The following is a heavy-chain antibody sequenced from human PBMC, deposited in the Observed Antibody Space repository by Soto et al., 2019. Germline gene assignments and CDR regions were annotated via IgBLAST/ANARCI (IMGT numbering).Heavy chain of an antibody. D-gene: IGHD3-22*01. Sequence: SETLSLTCTVAGDSISSGSFYWGWIRQQSPGKGLEWIGSIHYSGNTYDRPSLKSRVTMSVATSKNQFSLRLTSVTAADTATYYCARLLYDRSGYYYFGYWGQGTLVTVSS. CDR2: IHYSGNT. CDR3: ARLLYDRSGYYYFGY. V-gene: IGHV4-39*01. CDR1: GDSISSGSFY. J-gene: IGHJ4*02.